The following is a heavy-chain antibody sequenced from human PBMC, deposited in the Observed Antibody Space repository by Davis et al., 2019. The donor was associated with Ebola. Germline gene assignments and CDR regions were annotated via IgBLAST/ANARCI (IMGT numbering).Heavy chain of an antibody. CDR2: INPNSGGT. J-gene: IGHJ6*02. CDR1: GYTFTGYY. V-gene: IGHV1-2*04. CDR3: ERDRPSAVADYYYYGMDV. D-gene: IGHD6-19*01. Sequence: ASVKVSCKASGYTFTGYYMHWVRQAPGQGLEWMGWINPNSGGTNYAQKFQGWVTMTRDTSISTAYMELSRLRSDDTAVYYCERDRPSAVADYYYYGMDVWGQGTTVTVSS.